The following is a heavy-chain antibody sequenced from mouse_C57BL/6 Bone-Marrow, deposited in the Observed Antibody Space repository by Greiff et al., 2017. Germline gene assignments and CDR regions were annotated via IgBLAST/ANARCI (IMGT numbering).Heavy chain of an antibody. CDR1: GYTFTSYG. CDR3: ARSDRGAMDY. Sequence: VHLVESGAELARPGASVKLSCKASGYTFTSYGISWVKQRTGQGLEWIGEIYPRSGNTYYNEKFKGKATLTADKSSSTAYMELRSLTSEDSAVYFCARSDRGAMDYWGQGTSVTVSS. V-gene: IGHV1-81*01. J-gene: IGHJ4*01. D-gene: IGHD3-1*01. CDR2: IYPRSGNT.